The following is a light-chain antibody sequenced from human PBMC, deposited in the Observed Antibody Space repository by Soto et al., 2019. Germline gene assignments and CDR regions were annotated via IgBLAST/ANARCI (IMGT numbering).Light chain of an antibody. J-gene: IGKJ4*01. CDR1: QNVRKY. CDR3: HQYGESPPT. CDR2: GAG. Sequence: EVVLTQSPGTLSLSPGERVTVSCRASQNVRKYLAWHQQKPGQAPRLVIYGAGTRGSGVPDRFSGSGSGTDFTLTINSLESDDSAVYYCHQYGESPPTFGGGTKVEI. V-gene: IGKV3-20*01.